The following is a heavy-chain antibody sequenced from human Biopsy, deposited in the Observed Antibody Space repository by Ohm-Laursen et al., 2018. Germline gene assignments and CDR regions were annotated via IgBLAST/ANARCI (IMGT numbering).Heavy chain of an antibody. J-gene: IGHJ4*02. Sequence: SVKVSCKASGFTFNRSAMQWVRQARGQRLEWIGWIVVGGGNTNYAQKFQERVTITRDMSTSTAYMELSNLRSEDTAVYYCASRPNCGGDCSSGFDYWGQGTLVTVPS. V-gene: IGHV1-58*02. CDR2: IVVGGGNT. D-gene: IGHD2-21*02. CDR3: ASRPNCGGDCSSGFDY. CDR1: GFTFNRSA.